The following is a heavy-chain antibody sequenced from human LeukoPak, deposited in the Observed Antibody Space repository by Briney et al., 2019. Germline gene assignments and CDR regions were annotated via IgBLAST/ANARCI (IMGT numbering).Heavy chain of an antibody. CDR1: GFTFTNYW. CDR2: INDHGSST. J-gene: IGHJ6*02. V-gene: IGHV3-74*03. D-gene: IGHD3-10*01. Sequence: GGSLRLSCAASGFTFTNYWMHWVRQAPGKGLVWVSRINDHGSSTTYADSVKGRFTISRDNAENTMYLQMNSLRAEDTAVYYCARDHGIWFGELLYYYYGMDVWGQGTTVTVSS. CDR3: ARDHGIWFGELLYYYYGMDV.